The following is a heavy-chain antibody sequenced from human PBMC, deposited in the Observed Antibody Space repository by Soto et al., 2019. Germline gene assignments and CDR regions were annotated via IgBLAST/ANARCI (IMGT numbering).Heavy chain of an antibody. CDR1: GFTFSSYA. CDR2: ISGSGGST. J-gene: IGHJ6*02. Sequence: GGSLRLSCAASGFTFSSYAMSWVRQAPGKGLEWVSAISGSGGSTYYADSVKGRFTISRDNSKNTLYLQMNSLRAEDTAVYYCAKTIPPEVVPAAIVFFPGTDGLYYGMDVWGQGTTVTVSS. CDR3: AKTIPPEVVPAAIVFFPGTDGLYYGMDV. D-gene: IGHD2-2*02. V-gene: IGHV3-23*01.